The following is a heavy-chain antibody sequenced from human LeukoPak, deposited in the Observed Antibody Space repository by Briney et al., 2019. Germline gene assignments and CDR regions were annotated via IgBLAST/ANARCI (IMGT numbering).Heavy chain of an antibody. V-gene: IGHV3-7*01. CDR3: ARAGRYFDWLFLDY. CDR2: IKQDGSEK. Sequence: PGGSLRLSCAASEFTFPMYWMSWVRQAPGKGLEWVADIKQDGSEKYYVDSVKGRFTISRDNAKNSLYLQMNSLRAEDTAVYYCARAGRYFDWLFLDYWGQGTLVTVSS. CDR1: EFTFPMYW. J-gene: IGHJ4*02. D-gene: IGHD3-9*01.